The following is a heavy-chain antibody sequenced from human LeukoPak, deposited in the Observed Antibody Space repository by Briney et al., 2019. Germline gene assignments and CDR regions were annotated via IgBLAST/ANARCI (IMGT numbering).Heavy chain of an antibody. D-gene: IGHD2-21*02. V-gene: IGHV4-59*01. J-gene: IGHJ3*02. CDR1: GASITSYY. CDR2: GHHSGAT. CDR3: ARWGESGDSVVHAFDI. Sequence: SETLSLTCTVSGASITSYYWNRMRQSPGKGLEWIGYGHHSGATNYNPSLEGRGTISVDTSKNQFSLKLSSVSAADTAVYYCARWGESGDSVVHAFDIWGRGTMVTVSS.